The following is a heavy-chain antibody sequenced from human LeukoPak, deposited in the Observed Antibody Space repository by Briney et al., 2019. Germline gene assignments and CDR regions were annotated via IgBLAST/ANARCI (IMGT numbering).Heavy chain of an antibody. J-gene: IGHJ4*02. Sequence: ASVKVSRKASVYSFTGYYMHWVRQAPGQGLEWMGWINPNSCGTNYAQKFQGRGTMTRDTSISTAYMELSSLGSDDTAVFYCARKSAARRTSEFDYWGQGTPVTVSS. CDR3: ARKSAARRTSEFDY. CDR1: VYSFTGYY. CDR2: INPNSCGT. D-gene: IGHD6-6*01. V-gene: IGHV1-2*02.